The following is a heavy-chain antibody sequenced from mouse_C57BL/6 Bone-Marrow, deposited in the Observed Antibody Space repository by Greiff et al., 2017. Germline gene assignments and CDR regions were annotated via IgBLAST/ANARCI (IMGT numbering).Heavy chain of an antibody. V-gene: IGHV14-4*01. J-gene: IGHJ4*01. CDR2: IDPENGDT. CDR1: GFNIKDDY. Sequence: EVQLQQSGAELVRPGASVKLSCTASGFNIKDDYMHWVKQRPEQGLEWIGWIDPENGDTEYASKFQGKATITADTSSNTAYLQLSSLTSEDTSVYYCTTGGLRAGGQGTSVTVSS. CDR3: TTGGLRA. D-gene: IGHD3-1*01.